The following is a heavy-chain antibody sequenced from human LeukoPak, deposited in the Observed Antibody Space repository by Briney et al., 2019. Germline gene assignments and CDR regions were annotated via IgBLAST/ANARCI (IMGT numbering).Heavy chain of an antibody. Sequence: GRSLRLSCAASGFTFDDYAMHWVRQAPGKGLEWASGISWNSGSVGYADSVKGRFTISRDNAKNSLYLQMNSLRAEDTALYYCALGIFTNFDYWGQGTLVTVSS. V-gene: IGHV3-9*01. CDR2: ISWNSGSV. CDR1: GFTFDDYA. J-gene: IGHJ4*02. CDR3: ALGIFTNFDY. D-gene: IGHD3-3*01.